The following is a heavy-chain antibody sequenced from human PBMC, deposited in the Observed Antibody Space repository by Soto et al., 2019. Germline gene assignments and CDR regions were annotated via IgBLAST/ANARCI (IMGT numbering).Heavy chain of an antibody. J-gene: IGHJ4*02. D-gene: IGHD2-2*01. Sequence: QVQLVQSGAEVKKPGFSVKVSCKASGGTFSSYTISWVRQAPGQGLEWMGRIIPILGIANYAQKFQGRVTITADKSTSTAYMELSSLRSEDTAVYYCARDCSSTSPSFDYWGQGTLVTVSS. CDR1: GGTFSSYT. CDR3: ARDCSSTSPSFDY. CDR2: IIPILGIA. V-gene: IGHV1-69*08.